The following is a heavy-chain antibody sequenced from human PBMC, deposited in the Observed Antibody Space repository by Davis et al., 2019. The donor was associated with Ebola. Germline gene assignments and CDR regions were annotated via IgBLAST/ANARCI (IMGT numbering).Heavy chain of an antibody. D-gene: IGHD6-6*01. J-gene: IGHJ6*03. V-gene: IGHV4-39*07. CDR1: GGSISSSSYY. Sequence: PSETLSLTCTVSGGSISSSSYYWGWIRQPPGKGLEWVGNIYYSGITYYNPSLKSRITISVDTSKNQFSLKLSSLTAADTAVYYCARGYSSSSILDYYYYYMDVWGKGTTVTVSS. CDR3: ARGYSSSSILDYYYYYMDV. CDR2: IYYSGIT.